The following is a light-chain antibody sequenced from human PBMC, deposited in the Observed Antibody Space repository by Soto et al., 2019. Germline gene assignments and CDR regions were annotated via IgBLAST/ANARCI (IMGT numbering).Light chain of an antibody. V-gene: IGKV3-20*01. J-gene: IGKJ4*01. CDR3: QHYQTFLPRA. CDR2: GAS. CDR1: QDIGSSN. Sequence: EIVLTQSPGTLSLSPGERATLSCRASQDIGSSNVAWYQHKPGLAPRLLLYGASSRATGIPDRFSGGGSGTDFTLTISRLEPEDFGVYYCQHYQTFLPRAFGGGTKVDIK.